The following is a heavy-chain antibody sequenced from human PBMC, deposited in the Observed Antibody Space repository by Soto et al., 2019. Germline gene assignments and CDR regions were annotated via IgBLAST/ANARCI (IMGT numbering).Heavy chain of an antibody. CDR2: IYYSGST. CDR3: ARRGSSSYFDY. J-gene: IGHJ4*02. CDR1: GGSISSNNYY. V-gene: IGHV4-39*01. Sequence: QLQLQESGPGLVKPSETLSLTCTVSGGSISSNNYYWGWIRQPPGEGLEWIGNIYYSGSTYYNPSLKSRVTISVDTSKNQFSLKLSSVTAADTAVYYCARRGSSSYFDYWGQGTLVTVSS. D-gene: IGHD6-13*01.